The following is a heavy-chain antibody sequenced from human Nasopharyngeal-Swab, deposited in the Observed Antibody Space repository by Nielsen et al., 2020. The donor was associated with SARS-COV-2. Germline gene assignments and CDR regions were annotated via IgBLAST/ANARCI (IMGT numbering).Heavy chain of an antibody. CDR3: AKEDLDY. CDR1: GFTFSSYG. Sequence: GESLKISCAASGFTFSSYGMHWVRQAPGKGLEWVAVISYDGSNKYYADSVKGRFTIPRDNSKNTLYLQMNSLRAEDTAVYYCAKEDLDYWGQGTLVTVSS. CDR2: ISYDGSNK. J-gene: IGHJ4*02. V-gene: IGHV3-30*18.